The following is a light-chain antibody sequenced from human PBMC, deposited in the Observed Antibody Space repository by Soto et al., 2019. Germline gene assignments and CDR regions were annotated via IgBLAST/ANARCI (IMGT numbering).Light chain of an antibody. J-gene: IGKJ5*01. CDR2: AAS. Sequence: ITRRASQAIRTALGWYQQKPGKVPKLLIYAASTLQSGVPSRFSGSGSGTEFALTMSRLQPEDFATYYCQQLNSYAITFGQGTRLEIK. V-gene: IGKV1-9*01. CDR1: QAIRTA. CDR3: QQLNSYAIT.